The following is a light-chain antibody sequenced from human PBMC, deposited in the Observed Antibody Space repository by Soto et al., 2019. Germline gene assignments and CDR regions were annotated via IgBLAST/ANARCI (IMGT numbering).Light chain of an antibody. CDR2: DVS. V-gene: IGLV2-11*01. Sequence: QSFLTQPRSVSGSPGQSVTISCAGTSSDVGGYNYVSWYQQHPGKAPKLMIYDVSKRPSGVPDRFSGSKSGNTASLTISGLQAEDEADYYCCSYAGSYVFGTGTKVTV. CDR1: SSDVGGYNY. CDR3: CSYAGSYV. J-gene: IGLJ1*01.